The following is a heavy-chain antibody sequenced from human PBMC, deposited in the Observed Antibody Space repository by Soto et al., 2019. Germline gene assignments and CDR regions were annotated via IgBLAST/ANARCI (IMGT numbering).Heavy chain of an antibody. CDR1: GFTFSTYG. D-gene: IGHD4-17*01. CDR2: ISYDGTNK. Sequence: QVQLVESGGGEVQPGRSLTISCAASGFTFSTYGMHWVRQTPANGLEWVAVISYDGTNKFYSDSVKGQFTISRDNFKNTLTLQMNSLRADDTAVYSCAKDLQSYGDYDYYCYGMDGWGLGTSVTVSS. CDR3: AKDLQSYGDYDYYCYGMDG. V-gene: IGHV3-30*18. J-gene: IGHJ6*02.